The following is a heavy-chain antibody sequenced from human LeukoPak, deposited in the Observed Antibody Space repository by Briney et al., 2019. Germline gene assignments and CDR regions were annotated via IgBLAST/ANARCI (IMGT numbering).Heavy chain of an antibody. CDR2: ISSSSSYI. V-gene: IGHV3-21*01. CDR1: GFTFSSYS. D-gene: IGHD2-15*01. Sequence: PGGSLRLSCAASGFTFSSYSMNWVRQAPGKGLEWVSSISSSSSYIYYTDSVKGRFTISRDNAKNSLYLQMNSLRAEDTAVYYCARGGLPVVVAATSESAFDIWGQGTMVTVSS. CDR3: ARGGLPVVVAATSESAFDI. J-gene: IGHJ3*02.